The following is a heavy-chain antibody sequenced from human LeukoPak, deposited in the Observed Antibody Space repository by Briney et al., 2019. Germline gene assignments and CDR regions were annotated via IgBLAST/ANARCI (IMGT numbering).Heavy chain of an antibody. CDR3: ARTLLGSGSYYEMGYFDY. CDR2: IYWDDDK. D-gene: IGHD3-10*01. Sequence: SGPTLVKPTQTLTLTCTFSGFSLSTSGVGVGWIRQPPGKALEWLALIYWDDDKRYSPSLKSRLTITKDTSKNQVVLTMTNMDPVDTATYYCARTLLGSGSYYEMGYFDYWGQGTLVTVSS. CDR1: GFSLSTSGVG. V-gene: IGHV2-5*02. J-gene: IGHJ4*02.